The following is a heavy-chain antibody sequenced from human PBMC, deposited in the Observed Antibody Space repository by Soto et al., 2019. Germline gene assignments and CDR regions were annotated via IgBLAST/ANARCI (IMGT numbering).Heavy chain of an antibody. V-gene: IGHV4-4*02. CDR2: IYHTGTT. D-gene: IGHD2-15*01. CDR1: GASISSTYW. CDR3: ATLPPRIVVVMTDLPT. Sequence: QLRESGPGLVKPSGTLSLTCFVSGASISSTYWWSCVRQTPGKRLAWIGQIYHTGTTSYNPSLQKRVTISLEMSNNQFSLRSTSMTAADTAVYYCATLPPRIVVVMTDLPTWGQGTLVTVSP. J-gene: IGHJ5*02.